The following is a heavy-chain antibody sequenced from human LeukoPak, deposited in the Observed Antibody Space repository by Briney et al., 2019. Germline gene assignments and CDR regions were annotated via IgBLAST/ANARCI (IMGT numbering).Heavy chain of an antibody. J-gene: IGHJ6*03. CDR1: GGSISSSSYY. V-gene: IGHV4-39*01. CDR3: ARGLNWNDYYYYMDV. CDR2: IYYSGST. Sequence: PSETLSLTCTVSGGSISSSSYYWGWIRQPPGKGLEWIGSIYYSGSTYYNPSLKSRVTISVDTSKNQFSLKLSSVTAADTAVYYCARGLNWNDYYYYMDVWGKGTTVTVSS. D-gene: IGHD1-1*01.